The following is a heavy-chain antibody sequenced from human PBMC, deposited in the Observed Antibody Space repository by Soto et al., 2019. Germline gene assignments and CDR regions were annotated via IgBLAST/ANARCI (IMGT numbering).Heavy chain of an antibody. CDR2: ISYNGNSK. V-gene: IGHV3-30*18. J-gene: IGHJ4*02. CDR3: AKDRLDLEIVGDLDH. D-gene: IGHD1-26*01. CDR1: GFTFNKYG. Sequence: QVQLVESGGGVVQPGRSLRLSCAASGFTFNKYGIHWVRQAPGKGLEWVAVISYNGNSKYFSDSVKGRFTISRDNSENTVFLQMNSLRPEDSAVYYCAKDRLDLEIVGDLDHWGQGTLLTVSS.